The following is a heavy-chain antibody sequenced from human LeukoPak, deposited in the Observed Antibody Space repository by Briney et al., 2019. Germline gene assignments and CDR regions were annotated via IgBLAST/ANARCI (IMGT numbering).Heavy chain of an antibody. J-gene: IGHJ3*02. CDR2: IYYSGST. CDR3: ARKASDWYAFDI. Sequence: SDTLSLTCAVSGDSISSNYWWSWIRQSPEKGLEWIGYIYYSGSTHQNPSLQSRLTMSVDTSKNQFSLKLSSVTAVDTAVYYCARKASDWYAFDIWGQGTTVTVSS. V-gene: IGHV4-28*01. D-gene: IGHD3-9*01. CDR1: GDSISSNYW.